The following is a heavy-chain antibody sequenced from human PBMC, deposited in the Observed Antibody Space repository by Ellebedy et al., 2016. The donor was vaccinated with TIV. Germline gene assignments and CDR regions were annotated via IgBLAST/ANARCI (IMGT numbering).Heavy chain of an antibody. D-gene: IGHD3-22*01. CDR1: GFTFSSYA. CDR3: ARDKEYDSSGYYSLPSDAFDI. J-gene: IGHJ3*02. Sequence: GESLKISCAASGFTFSSYAMHWVRQAPGKGLEWVAVIWYDGSNKYYADSVKGRFTISRDNSKNTLYLQMNSLRAEDTAVYYCARDKEYDSSGYYSLPSDAFDIWGQGTMVTVSS. V-gene: IGHV3-30*01. CDR2: IWYDGSNK.